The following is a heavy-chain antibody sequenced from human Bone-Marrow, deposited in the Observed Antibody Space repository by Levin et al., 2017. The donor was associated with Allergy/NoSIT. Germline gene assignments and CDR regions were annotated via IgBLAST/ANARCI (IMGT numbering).Heavy chain of an antibody. J-gene: IGHJ4*02. CDR1: GFPFSSYA. CDR3: AKGMYVVWFGESRTRVY. V-gene: IGHV3-23*01. D-gene: IGHD3-10*01. CDR2: ISGSGGST. Sequence: RPGGSLRLSCAGSGFPFSSYAMSWVRQAPGKGLEWVSAISGSGGSTYYADSVKGRFTISRDNSKNTLSLQMNSLRAEDTAVYYCAKGMYVVWFGESRTRVYRGQGTLVTVSS.